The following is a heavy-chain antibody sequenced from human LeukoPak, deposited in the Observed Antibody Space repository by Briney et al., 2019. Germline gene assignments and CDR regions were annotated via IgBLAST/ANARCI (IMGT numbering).Heavy chain of an antibody. CDR3: AQQVGYCSSGSCYFTY. V-gene: IGHV3-23*01. D-gene: IGHD2-15*01. CDR1: GFSFNTYA. J-gene: IGHJ1*01. CDR2: ISNTGGST. Sequence: GGSLRLSCAASGFSFNTYAMSWVRQAPGKGLEWVSAISNTGGSTYYADSVKGRFTISRDKSKNTLSLQMNSLRAEDAAVYYCAQQVGYCSSGSCYFTYWGQGTLVTVSS.